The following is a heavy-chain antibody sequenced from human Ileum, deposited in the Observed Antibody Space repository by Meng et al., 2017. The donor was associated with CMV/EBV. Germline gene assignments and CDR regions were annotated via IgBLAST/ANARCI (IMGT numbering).Heavy chain of an antibody. Sequence: QVQLQESGPGLVKPSQSLTLTGSGGSISSGGYYWSWIRQHPGKGLEWIGYIYYSGSTYYNPSLKSRVTISVDTSKNQFSLKLSSVTAADTAVYYCARSSDWFDPWGQGTLVTVSS. V-gene: IGHV4-31*02. CDR3: ARSSDWFDP. J-gene: IGHJ5*02. CDR2: IYYSGST. CDR1: GGSISSGGYY.